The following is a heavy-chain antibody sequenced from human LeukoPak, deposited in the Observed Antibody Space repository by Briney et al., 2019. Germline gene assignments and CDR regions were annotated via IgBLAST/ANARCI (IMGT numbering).Heavy chain of an antibody. D-gene: IGHD3-10*01. J-gene: IGHJ4*02. CDR1: GFTFSSYG. Sequence: SGGSLRLSCAASGFTFSSYGMHWVRQVPGKGLEWVAFIRYDGSNKYYADSVKGRFTISRDNSKNTLYLQMNSLRAEDTAVYYCAKGEFDTSPGPFDYWGQGTLVTVSS. V-gene: IGHV3-30*02. CDR2: IRYDGSNK. CDR3: AKGEFDTSPGPFDY.